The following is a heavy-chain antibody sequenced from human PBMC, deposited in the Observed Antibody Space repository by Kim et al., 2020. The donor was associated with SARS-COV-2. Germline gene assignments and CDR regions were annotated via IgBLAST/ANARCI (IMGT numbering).Heavy chain of an antibody. CDR3: ARARWYSLYYYMDV. CDR2: ISSSSSYI. CDR1: GFTFSSYS. V-gene: IGHV3-21*01. Sequence: GGSLRLSCAAPGFTFSSYSMNWVRQAPGKGLEWVSSISSSSSYIYYADSVKGRFTISRDNAKNSLYLQMNSLRAEDTAVYYCARARWYSLYYYMDVWGKGTTVTVSS. D-gene: IGHD2-15*01. J-gene: IGHJ6*03.